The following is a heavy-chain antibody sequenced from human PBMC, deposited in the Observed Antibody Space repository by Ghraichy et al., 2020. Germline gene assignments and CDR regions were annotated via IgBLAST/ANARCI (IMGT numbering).Heavy chain of an antibody. CDR1: GGSFSGYY. J-gene: IGHJ5*02. CDR2: INHSGST. D-gene: IGHD3-16*01. Sequence: GSLRLSCAVYGGSFSGYYWSWIRQPPGKGLEWIGEINHSGSTNYNPSLKSRVTISVDTSKNQFSLKLSSVTAADTAVYYCARVRVRWFDPWGQGTLVTVSS. CDR3: ARVRVRWFDP. V-gene: IGHV4-34*01.